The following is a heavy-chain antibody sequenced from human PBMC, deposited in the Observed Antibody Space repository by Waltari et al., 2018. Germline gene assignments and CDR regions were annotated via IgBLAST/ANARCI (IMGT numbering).Heavy chain of an antibody. Sequence: QVQLVESGGGVVQPGGSLRLSCAASGFTFSSYGMHWVRQAPGQGLEWVAFIRYDGRNKYYADSVKGRFTISRDNSKNTLYLQMNSLGAEDTAVYYCAKDFLSGSYPGFSFDYWGQGTLVTVSS. V-gene: IGHV3-30*02. D-gene: IGHD1-26*01. CDR1: GFTFSSYG. CDR3: AKDFLSGSYPGFSFDY. J-gene: IGHJ4*02. CDR2: IRYDGRNK.